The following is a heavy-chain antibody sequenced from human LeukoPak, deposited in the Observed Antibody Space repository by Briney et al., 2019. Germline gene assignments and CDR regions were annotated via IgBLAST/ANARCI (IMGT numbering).Heavy chain of an antibody. J-gene: IGHJ4*02. Sequence: SETLSLTCAVYGGSFSGYYWSWIRQPPGKGLEWIGEINHSGSTNYNPSLKSRVTISVDTSKNQFSLKLSSVTAADTAVYYCARTSYSSSWYSSVIVFDYWGQGTLVTVSS. CDR2: INHSGST. D-gene: IGHD6-13*01. V-gene: IGHV4-34*01. CDR1: GGSFSGYY. CDR3: ARTSYSSSWYSSVIVFDY.